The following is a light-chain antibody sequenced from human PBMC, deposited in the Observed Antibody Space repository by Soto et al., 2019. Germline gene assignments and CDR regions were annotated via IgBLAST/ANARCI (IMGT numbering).Light chain of an antibody. CDR2: YMS. J-gene: IGKJ1*01. CDR3: HQRQSWPRT. Sequence: EIVLTQSPATLSSSPGEIATLSCRASQYVSTRLAWYQHKPGQAPRLLIYYMSKRATGIPARFSGSGSGTDFTLTISNLAPEDFGVYYCHQRQSWPRTLGQGTKVDIK. V-gene: IGKV3-11*01. CDR1: QYVSTR.